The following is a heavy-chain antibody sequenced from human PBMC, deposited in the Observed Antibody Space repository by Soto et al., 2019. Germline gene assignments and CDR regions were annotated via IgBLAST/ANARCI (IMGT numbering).Heavy chain of an antibody. CDR3: AKCPPIVVVVGAISAAVGI. D-gene: IGHD2-15*01. J-gene: IGHJ3*02. CDR1: GFTFISYG. CDR2: ISYDGSNK. V-gene: IGHV3-30*18. Sequence: GGSLRLCCAAAGFTFISYGMHWARQAPGEGLEWVAVISYDGSNKYYADSVKGRFTISRDNSKTAVYRQMSSLRAEDTAVYSCAKCPPIVVVVGAISAAVGIGGKGTMVPVSS.